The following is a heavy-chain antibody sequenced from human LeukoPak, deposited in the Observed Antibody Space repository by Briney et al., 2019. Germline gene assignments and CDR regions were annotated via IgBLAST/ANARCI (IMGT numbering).Heavy chain of an antibody. Sequence: PSQTLSLTRTVSGGSISSYYWSWIRQPPGKGLEWIGYIYYSGSTNYNPSLKSRGTVSVDTSKNQLSLKLRSVTAADTAVYYCARGIDYGDFQHWGQGTLVTVSS. V-gene: IGHV4-59*01. J-gene: IGHJ1*01. CDR2: IYYSGST. D-gene: IGHD4-17*01. CDR3: ARGIDYGDFQH. CDR1: GGSISSYY.